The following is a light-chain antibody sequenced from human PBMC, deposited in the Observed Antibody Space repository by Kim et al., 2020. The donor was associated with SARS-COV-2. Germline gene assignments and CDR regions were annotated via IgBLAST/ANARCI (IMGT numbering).Light chain of an antibody. J-gene: IGKJ5*01. V-gene: IGKV3-20*01. Sequence: SPRERGTLSGRASQSVTSNFLAWYQHKPGQAPRLLIYGASSRATGIPDRFSGSGSGTDFTLTTSRLEPEDFAVYYCQQYANSPITFGQGTRLEIK. CDR3: QQYANSPIT. CDR2: GAS. CDR1: QSVTSNF.